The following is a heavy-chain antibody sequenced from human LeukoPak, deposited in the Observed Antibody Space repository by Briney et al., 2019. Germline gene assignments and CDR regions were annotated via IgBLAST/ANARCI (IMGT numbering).Heavy chain of an antibody. D-gene: IGHD6-13*01. CDR2: ISSSSRYI. Sequence: PGGSLRLSCAASGFTFSTYNMNWVRQAPGKGLEWVSSISSSSRYIDYADSVKGRFTISRDNAKNSLYLQMNSLKAEDTAVYYCGRAVSVRFSSSWYLDYWGQGTLVTVSS. CDR1: GFTFSTYN. V-gene: IGHV3-21*01. J-gene: IGHJ4*02. CDR3: GRAVSVRFSSSWYLDY.